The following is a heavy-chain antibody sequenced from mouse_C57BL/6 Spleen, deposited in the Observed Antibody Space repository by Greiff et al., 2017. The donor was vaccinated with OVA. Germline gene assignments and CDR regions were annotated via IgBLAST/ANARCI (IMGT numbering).Heavy chain of an antibody. V-gene: IGHV5-16*01. CDR2: INYDGSST. Sequence: EVNVVESEGGLVQPGSSMKLSCTASGFTFSDYYMAWVRQVPEKGLEWVANINYDGSSTDYLDSLKSRFIISRDNAKNILYLQMSSLTSEDTAKYYVDRGAPGKWYFDVWGTGTTLTVSS. J-gene: IGHJ1*03. CDR1: GFTFSDYY. CDR3: DRGAPGKWYFDV. D-gene: IGHD2-1*01.